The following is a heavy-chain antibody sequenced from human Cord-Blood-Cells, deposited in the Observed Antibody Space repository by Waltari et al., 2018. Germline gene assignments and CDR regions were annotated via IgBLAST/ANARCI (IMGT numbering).Heavy chain of an antibody. CDR2: VDPEDSET. V-gene: IGHV1-24*01. CDR1: GYTLPELS. J-gene: IGHJ3*02. CDR3: ATLPRTGTTLDAFDI. D-gene: IGHD1-7*01. Sequence: QVQLVQSGAEVKKPGASVKVSCKVSGYTLPELSMHWVRQAPGKGLEWMGGVDPEDSETIYAQKFQVRVTMTEDTSTDTAYMELSSLRSEDTAVYYCATLPRTGTTLDAFDIWGQGTMVTVSS.